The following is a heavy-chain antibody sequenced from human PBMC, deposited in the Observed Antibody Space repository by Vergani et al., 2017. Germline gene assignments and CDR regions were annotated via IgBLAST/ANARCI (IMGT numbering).Heavy chain of an antibody. CDR2: LSGSGSST. Sequence: EVQLVESGGGLVQPGGSLRLSCAASGFTFSSYWMHWVRQAPGKGLEWVSVLSGSGSSTYYADSVRGRFTISRDNSKNTLYVQMNSLRGEDTAVYYCARAVSGLFDYWGQGTLVTVSS. D-gene: IGHD4-11*01. CDR1: GFTFSSYW. J-gene: IGHJ4*02. CDR3: ARAVSGLFDY. V-gene: IGHV3-23*04.